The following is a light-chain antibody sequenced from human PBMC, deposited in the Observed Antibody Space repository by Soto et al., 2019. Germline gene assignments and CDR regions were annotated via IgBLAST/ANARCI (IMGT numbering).Light chain of an antibody. Sequence: DIVMTQTPLSLSVTTGQPASISCKYSQSLLHSDGKTHLYWYLQKPGQPPQLPIYEVSNRFSGVPDRFSDIGSGTDFTLKISRVEAEDLGVYYGMHSIQPPVPFGQGTRLEIK. J-gene: IGKJ5*01. CDR1: QSLLHSDGKTH. V-gene: IGKV2D-29*01. CDR2: EVS. CDR3: MHSIQPPVP.